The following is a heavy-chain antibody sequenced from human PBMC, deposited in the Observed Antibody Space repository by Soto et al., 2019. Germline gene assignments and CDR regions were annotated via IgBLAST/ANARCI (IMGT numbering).Heavy chain of an antibody. CDR1: GFTFSNYG. Sequence: QVQLVESGGGVVQPGRSLRLSCAGTGFTFSNYGFHWVRQAPGKGLEWVGVISFDGTDRYYVDSVKGRFTISRDNSKNTVYLQINSLRGEDTAVYYCAKNGGEFRTYMGMDVWGQGTTVTVSS. J-gene: IGHJ6*02. V-gene: IGHV3-30*18. CDR3: AKNGGEFRTYMGMDV. D-gene: IGHD3-16*01. CDR2: ISFDGTDR.